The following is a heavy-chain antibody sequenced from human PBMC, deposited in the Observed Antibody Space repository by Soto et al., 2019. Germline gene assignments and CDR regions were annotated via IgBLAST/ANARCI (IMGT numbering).Heavy chain of an antibody. CDR2: ISYNGNDK. V-gene: IGHV3-30*18. D-gene: IGHD6-13*01. Sequence: QVQLVESGGGVVQPGRSLRLSCAASGFTFSSYGMHWVRQAPGKGLEWVAVISYNGNDKYHADSVKGRFTVSRDNSKNTQYLQMNSLRPEDTAVYHCAKDGDAAAAGYYFDYWCQGTLVTVSS. CDR1: GFTFSSYG. J-gene: IGHJ4*02. CDR3: AKDGDAAAAGYYFDY.